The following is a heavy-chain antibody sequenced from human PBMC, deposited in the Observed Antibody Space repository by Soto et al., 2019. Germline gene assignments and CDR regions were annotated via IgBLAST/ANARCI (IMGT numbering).Heavy chain of an antibody. CDR1: GGSFSGYY. CDR2: INHSGST. V-gene: IGHV4-34*01. CDR3: ARGSYFDWLLYPKYYYYYMDV. J-gene: IGHJ6*03. Sequence: SETLSLTCAVYGGSFSGYYWSWIRQPPGKGLEWIGEINHSGSTNYNPSLKSRVTISVDTSKNQFSLKLSSVTAADTAVYYCARGSYFDWLLYPKYYYYYMDVWGKGTTVTVSS. D-gene: IGHD3-9*01.